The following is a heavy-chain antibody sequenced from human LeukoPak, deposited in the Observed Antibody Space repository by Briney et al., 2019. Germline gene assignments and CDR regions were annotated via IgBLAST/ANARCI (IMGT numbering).Heavy chain of an antibody. CDR2: INSDGSST. Sequence: GGSLRLSCAASGFTFSSYWMHWVRQAPGKGLVWVSRINSDGSSTSYADSVKGRFTISRDNAKNTLYLQMNCLRAEDTAVYYCARIPYCSSTNCYPSDYWGQGTLVTVSS. V-gene: IGHV3-74*01. CDR3: ARIPYCSSTNCYPSDY. CDR1: GFTFSSYW. D-gene: IGHD2-2*01. J-gene: IGHJ4*02.